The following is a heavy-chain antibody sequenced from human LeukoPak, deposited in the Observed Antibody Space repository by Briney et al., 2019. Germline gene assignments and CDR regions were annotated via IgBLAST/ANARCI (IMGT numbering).Heavy chain of an antibody. J-gene: IGHJ4*02. CDR2: IIPILGIA. CDR1: GYTFTGYY. V-gene: IGHV1-69*04. Sequence: SVKVFCKASGYTFTGYYMHWVRQAPGQGLEWMGRIIPILGIANYAQKFQGRVTITADKSTSTAYMELSSLRSEDTAVYYCARDERITIFGVVIQNLDYWGQGTLVTVSS. CDR3: ARDERITIFGVVIQNLDY. D-gene: IGHD3-3*01.